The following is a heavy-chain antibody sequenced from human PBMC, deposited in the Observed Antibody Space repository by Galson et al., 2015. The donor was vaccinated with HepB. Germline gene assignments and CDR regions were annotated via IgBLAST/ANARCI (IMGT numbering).Heavy chain of an antibody. CDR3: ARSWVQLWLFRAFDI. J-gene: IGHJ3*02. CDR2: ISSSSSTI. CDR1: GFTFSSYS. V-gene: IGHV3-48*02. Sequence: SLRLSCAASGFTFSSYSMNWVRQAPGKGLEWVSYISSSSSTIYYADSVKGRFTISRDNAKNSLYLQMNSLRDEDTAVYYCARSWVQLWLFRAFDIWGQGTMVTVSS. D-gene: IGHD5-18*01.